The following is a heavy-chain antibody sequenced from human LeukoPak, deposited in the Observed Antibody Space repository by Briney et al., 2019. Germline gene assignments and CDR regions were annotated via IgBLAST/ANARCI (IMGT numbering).Heavy chain of an antibody. CDR1: DGSIINNNHY. V-gene: IGHV4-39*01. D-gene: IGHD6-19*01. CDR2: ISYSGGT. CDR3: ARRDSSGWYNWFDP. J-gene: IGHJ5*02. Sequence: PSETLSLTCTVSDGSIINNNHYWGWTRQPPGKGLEWIGSISYSGGTAYNPSLRSRVTISVDTSKNQFSLKVSSVTAADTAVYYCARRDSSGWYNWFDPWGQGTLVTVSS.